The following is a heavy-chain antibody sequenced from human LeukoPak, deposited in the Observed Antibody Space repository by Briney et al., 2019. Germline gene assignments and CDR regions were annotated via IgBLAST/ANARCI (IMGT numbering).Heavy chain of an antibody. J-gene: IGHJ4*02. D-gene: IGHD2-2*01. CDR3: ARDSVNCSTTSCSDYLDY. Sequence: SETLSLTCSVSGGSISNYYWNWIRQTPGKGLEWIGYIYHSGSTYYNPSLKSRVTISLDTSKKQFSLKLSSVTAADTAVYFCARDSVNCSTTSCSDYLDYWGQGTQVTVSS. V-gene: IGHV4-59*01. CDR1: GGSISNYY. CDR2: IYHSGST.